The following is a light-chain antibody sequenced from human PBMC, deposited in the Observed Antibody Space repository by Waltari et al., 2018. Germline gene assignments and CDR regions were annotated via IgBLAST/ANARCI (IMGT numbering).Light chain of an antibody. V-gene: IGLV2-23*02. J-gene: IGLJ3*02. CDR2: DVT. Sequence: SALTPPASVSGSPGPSITIPCTGTSSDVGHYNLVSWYQQHPGKAPKVVISDVTRRPSGVSNRFSGSKSGNKASLTISGLQAEDEGDYYCCSYAGTDSWVFGGGTKVTVL. CDR3: CSYAGTDSWV. CDR1: SSDVGHYNL.